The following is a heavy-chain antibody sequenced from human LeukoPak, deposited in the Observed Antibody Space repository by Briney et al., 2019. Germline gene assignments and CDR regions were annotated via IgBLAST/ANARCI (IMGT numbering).Heavy chain of an antibody. V-gene: IGHV3-74*01. Sequence: QPGGSLRLSCAASGFTISDYWMYWVRQAPGKGLVCISRHSSDETNTRYADSVRGRFTVSRDNAKNTLYLQKNSLRAEDTAVYYCAREGTASIDYWGQGTLVTVSS. J-gene: IGHJ4*02. CDR1: GFTISDYW. CDR2: HSSDETNT. CDR3: AREGTASIDY. D-gene: IGHD3-10*01.